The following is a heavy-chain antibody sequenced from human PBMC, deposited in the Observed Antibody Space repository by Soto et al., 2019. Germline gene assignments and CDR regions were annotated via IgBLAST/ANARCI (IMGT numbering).Heavy chain of an antibody. CDR3: ARAPDYGGNSGCDY. CDR2: IWYDGSNK. V-gene: IGHV3-33*01. CDR1: GFTFSSYG. D-gene: IGHD4-17*01. Sequence: QVQLVESGGGVVQPGRSLRLSCAASGFTFSSYGMHWVRQAPGKGLEWVAVIWYDGSNKYYADSVKGRFTISRDNSKNTLYLQMNSLRAEDTAVYYCARAPDYGGNSGCDYWGQGTLVTVSS. J-gene: IGHJ4*02.